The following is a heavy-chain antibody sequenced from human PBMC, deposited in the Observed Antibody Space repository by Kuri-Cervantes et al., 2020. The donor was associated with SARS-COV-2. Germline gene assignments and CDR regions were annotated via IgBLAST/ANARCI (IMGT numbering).Heavy chain of an antibody. CDR1: GGSFSGYY. Sequence: SETLSLTCAVYGGSFSGYYWSWIRRPPGKGLEWIGEINHSGSTNYNPSLKSRVTISVDTSKNQSSLKLSSVTAADTAVYYCARAPHCTSCYSNWFDPWGQGTLVTVSS. CDR3: ARAPHCTSCYSNWFDP. CDR2: INHSGST. D-gene: IGHD2-2*01. V-gene: IGHV4-34*01. J-gene: IGHJ5*02.